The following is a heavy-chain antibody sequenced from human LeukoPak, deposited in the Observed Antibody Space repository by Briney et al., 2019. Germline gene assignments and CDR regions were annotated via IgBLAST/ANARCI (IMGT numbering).Heavy chain of an antibody. D-gene: IGHD2-15*01. J-gene: IGHJ3*02. CDR3: ARDDPSAATTFDI. Sequence: GGSLRLSCAASEFTFSDYYMNWIRQAPGKGLEWVSYISSSGSTIYYADSVKGRFTISRDNAKNSLYLQMNSLRAEDTAVYFCARDDPSAATTFDIWGQGTMVTVSS. CDR2: ISSSGSTI. V-gene: IGHV3-11*04. CDR1: EFTFSDYY.